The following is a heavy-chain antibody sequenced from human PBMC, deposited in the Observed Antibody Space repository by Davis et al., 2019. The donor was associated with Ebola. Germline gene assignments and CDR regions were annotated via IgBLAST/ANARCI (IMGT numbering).Heavy chain of an antibody. J-gene: IGHJ6*02. CDR2: ISSSGSTI. V-gene: IGHV3-11*01. Sequence: GESLKISCAASGFTFSDYYMSWIRQAPGKGLEWVSYISSSGSTIYYADSVKGRFTISRDTAKNSLYLQMNSLKTEDTAVYYCTSRIAVAGTSYYYGMDVWGQGTTVTVSS. D-gene: IGHD6-19*01. CDR3: TSRIAVAGTSYYYGMDV. CDR1: GFTFSDYY.